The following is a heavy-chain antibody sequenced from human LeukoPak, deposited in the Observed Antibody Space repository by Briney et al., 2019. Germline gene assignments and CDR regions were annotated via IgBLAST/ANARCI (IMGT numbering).Heavy chain of an antibody. V-gene: IGHV3-30*04. D-gene: IGHD3-10*01. CDR2: ISFDGSDK. CDR3: ARAADMVRGDVNWFDP. CDR1: GFTFSSYA. J-gene: IGHJ5*02. Sequence: GGSLRLSCAASGFTFSSYAMHWVRQAPGKGLEWVAVISFDGSDKYYADSVKVRFTVSSDNSKNTLYLQMNSLRAEDTAVYYRARAADMVRGDVNWFDPWGQGTLVTVSS.